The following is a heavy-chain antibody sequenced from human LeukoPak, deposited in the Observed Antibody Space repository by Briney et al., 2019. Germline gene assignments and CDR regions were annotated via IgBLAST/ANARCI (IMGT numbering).Heavy chain of an antibody. Sequence: GGSLRLSCAASGFTVSSNYMSWVRQAPGKGLEWVSVIYSGGSTYYADSVKGRFTISRDNSKNTLYLQMNSLRAEDTAVYYCATPNYYDSSGYYSLYYYYGMDVWGQGTTVTVSS. CDR3: ATPNYYDSSGYYSLYYYYGMDV. V-gene: IGHV3-66*04. CDR1: GFTVSSNY. D-gene: IGHD3-22*01. J-gene: IGHJ6*02. CDR2: IYSGGST.